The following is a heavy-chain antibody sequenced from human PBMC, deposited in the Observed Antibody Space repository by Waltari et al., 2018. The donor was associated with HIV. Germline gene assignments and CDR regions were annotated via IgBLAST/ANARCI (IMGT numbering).Heavy chain of an antibody. Sequence: EVQLLESGGGLVQPGGSLRLSCAASGFTFSSTAMSWVSQAPGKGLEWVTALSGSGGRTSYANTVKGRFTISRDNSKNTLYLQMNSLRAEDTAVYYCAKGGYYGSGSPDYYYGMDVWGQGTTVTVSS. CDR3: AKGGYYGSGSPDYYYGMDV. D-gene: IGHD3-10*01. CDR2: LSGSGGRT. CDR1: GFTFSSTA. V-gene: IGHV3-23*01. J-gene: IGHJ6*02.